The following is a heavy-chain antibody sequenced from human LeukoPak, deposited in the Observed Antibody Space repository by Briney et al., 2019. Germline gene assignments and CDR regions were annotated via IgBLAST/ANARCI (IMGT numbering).Heavy chain of an antibody. Sequence: PGGSLRLSCAASGFTFSSYAMSWVRQAPGKGLEWVSAISGSGGGTYYADSVKGRFTISRDNSKNTLYLQMNSLRAEDTAVYYCANSEATIRRSLYFDYWGQGTLVTVSS. J-gene: IGHJ4*02. CDR3: ANSEATIRRSLYFDY. CDR2: ISGSGGGT. V-gene: IGHV3-23*01. D-gene: IGHD5-12*01. CDR1: GFTFSSYA.